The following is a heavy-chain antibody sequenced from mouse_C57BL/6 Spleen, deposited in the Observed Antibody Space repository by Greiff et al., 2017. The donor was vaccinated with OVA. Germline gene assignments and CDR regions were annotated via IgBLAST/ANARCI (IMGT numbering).Heavy chain of an antibody. V-gene: IGHV1-55*01. CDR1: GYTFTSYW. CDR2: IYPGSGST. D-gene: IGHD1-1*01. Sequence: QVQLQQPGAELVKPGASVKMSCKASGYTFTSYWITWVKQRPGQGLEWIGDIYPGSGSTNYNEKFKSKATLTVDTSSSTAYMQLSSLTSEYSAVYYCARWGGSSSYFDYWGQGTTLTVSS. CDR3: ARWGGSSSYFDY. J-gene: IGHJ2*01.